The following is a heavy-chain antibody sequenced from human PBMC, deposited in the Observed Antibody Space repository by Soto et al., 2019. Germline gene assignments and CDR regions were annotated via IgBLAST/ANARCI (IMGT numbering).Heavy chain of an antibody. D-gene: IGHD3-22*01. CDR3: AKSAYYDSSGYTPGAFDI. Sequence: GGSLRLSCAASGFTFSSYAMSWVRQAPGKGLEWVSAISGSGGSTYYADSVKGRFTISRDNSKNTLYLQMNSLRAEDTAVYYCAKSAYYDSSGYTPGAFDIWGQGTMVTVSS. CDR1: GFTFSSYA. J-gene: IGHJ3*02. CDR2: ISGSGGST. V-gene: IGHV3-23*01.